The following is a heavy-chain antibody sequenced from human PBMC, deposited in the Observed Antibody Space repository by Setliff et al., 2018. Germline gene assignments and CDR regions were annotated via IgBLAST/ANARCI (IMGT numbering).Heavy chain of an antibody. D-gene: IGHD3-3*01. J-gene: IGHJ5*02. CDR2: IIPIFGTA. V-gene: IGHV1-69*13. CDR3: ARGYRGYYNFWSGSQGANWFDP. CDR1: GYAFTGYY. Sequence: SVKVSCKASGYAFTGYYIHWVRQAPGQGLEWMGGIIPIFGTANYAQKFQGRVTITADESTSTAYMELSSLRSEDTAVYYCARGYRGYYNFWSGSQGANWFDPWGQGTLVTVSS.